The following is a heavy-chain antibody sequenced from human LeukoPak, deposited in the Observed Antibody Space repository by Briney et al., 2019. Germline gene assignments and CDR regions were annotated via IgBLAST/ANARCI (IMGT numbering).Heavy chain of an antibody. Sequence: GGSLRLSCAASGFTFSSYWMHWVRQAPGKGLVWVSRINSDGSSASYADSVKGRFTISRDNAKNTLYLQMNSLRAEDTAVYYCARVYCSSTSCPLAAFDIWGQGTMVTVSS. D-gene: IGHD2-2*01. CDR3: ARVYCSSTSCPLAAFDI. V-gene: IGHV3-74*01. CDR2: INSDGSSA. J-gene: IGHJ3*02. CDR1: GFTFSSYW.